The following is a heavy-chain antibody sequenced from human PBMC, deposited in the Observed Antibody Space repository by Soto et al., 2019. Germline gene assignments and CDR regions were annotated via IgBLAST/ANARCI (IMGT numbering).Heavy chain of an antibody. CDR3: ATSPRFALDI. CDR2: VSSSGST. D-gene: IGHD3-16*01. V-gene: IGHV4-61*01. CDR1: GGSVSGGNYY. J-gene: IGHJ3*02. Sequence: QVQLQESGPGLVKPSETLSLSCTVSGGSVSGGNYYCSWIRQPPGKGLEWIGYVSSSGSTNYTPALKSRVTISVDTSKNQFSLNLSSVPAADTAVYYCATSPRFALDIWGQGTMVIVSA.